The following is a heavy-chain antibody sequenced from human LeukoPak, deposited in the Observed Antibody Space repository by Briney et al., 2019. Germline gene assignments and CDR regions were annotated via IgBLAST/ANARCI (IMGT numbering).Heavy chain of an antibody. CDR1: SRSMSRYY. V-gene: IGHV4-59*01. CDR2: ISYSGST. J-gene: IGHJ3*02. D-gene: IGHD2-21*02. CDR3: PRYSSMVTLSALDI. Sequence: SETLSLTCSLSSRSMSRYYWSWIRQPPGKGREWIGYISYSGSTNYNPSLRSRVAISVDTSKRQFSVKLSSVTAADTAVYYCPRYSSMVTLSALDIWGQGRMVTVSS.